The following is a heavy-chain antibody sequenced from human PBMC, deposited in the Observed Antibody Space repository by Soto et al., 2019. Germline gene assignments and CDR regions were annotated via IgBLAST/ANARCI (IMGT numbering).Heavy chain of an antibody. CDR3: ARDVSQGSSSLDLDAFDI. Sequence: EVQLGETVGDLVQTGGSLRLSCAASGFTLSAYWMTWVRQAPGKGLEWVANINRDGSKKSYLDSVRGRFTISRDNVGNSRYLQMDSLRADDTALYYCARDVSQGSSSLDLDAFDIWGQGTMVTVSS. CDR2: INRDGSKK. J-gene: IGHJ3*02. CDR1: GFTLSAYW. V-gene: IGHV3-7*05. D-gene: IGHD6-13*01.